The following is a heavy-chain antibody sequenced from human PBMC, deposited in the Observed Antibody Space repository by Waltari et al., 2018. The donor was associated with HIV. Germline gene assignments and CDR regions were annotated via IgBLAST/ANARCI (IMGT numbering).Heavy chain of an antibody. CDR2: IYSRGST. Sequence: EVKLVEYGGGLIQPGGSLRLSCAASGLTVSSNYMSWVRQAPGKGLEWVSVIYSRGSTTDADSLKGRYTISRDKSKNPLYLQMNSLRAEDTAVYYCASDTYDSSGTCSDGMDVWGQGTTVTVSS. CDR1: GLTVSSNY. V-gene: IGHV3-53*01. CDR3: ASDTYDSSGTCSDGMDV. J-gene: IGHJ6*02. D-gene: IGHD3-22*01.